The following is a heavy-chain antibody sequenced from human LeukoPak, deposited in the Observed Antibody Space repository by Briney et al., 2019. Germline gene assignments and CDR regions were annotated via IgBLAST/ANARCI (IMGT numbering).Heavy chain of an antibody. CDR2: FSGSGGST. CDR3: ATQDSSRWSYYFHY. CDR1: GFTFSSYA. Sequence: PGGSLRLSCAASGFTFSSYAMSCGRQAPGKGLGGISGFSGSGGSTYYADSVKGRFTISRDNSKNTLYLQMNSLRAEDTAVYYCATQDSSRWSYYFHYWGQGTLVTVSS. D-gene: IGHD6-13*01. V-gene: IGHV3-23*01. J-gene: IGHJ4*02.